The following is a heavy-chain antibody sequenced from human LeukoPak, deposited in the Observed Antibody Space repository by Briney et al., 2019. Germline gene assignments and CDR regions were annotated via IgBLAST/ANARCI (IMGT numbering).Heavy chain of an antibody. CDR3: ARGRKGYCSGGSCYTLWLGP. J-gene: IGHJ5*02. CDR2: IYYSGST. D-gene: IGHD2-15*01. Sequence: SETLSLTCTVSGGSIRNYYWSWIRQPPGKGLEWIGYIYYSGSTNYNPSLKSRVTISVDTSKNQFSLKLSSVTAADTAVYYCARGRKGYCSGGSCYTLWLGPWGQGTLVTVSS. CDR1: GGSIRNYY. V-gene: IGHV4-59*12.